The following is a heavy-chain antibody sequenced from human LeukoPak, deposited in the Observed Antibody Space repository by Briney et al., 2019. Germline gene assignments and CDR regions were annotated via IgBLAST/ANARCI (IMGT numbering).Heavy chain of an antibody. D-gene: IGHD1-26*01. V-gene: IGHV3-30*18. CDR2: ISYDGSNK. J-gene: IGHJ4*02. Sequence: PGRSLRLSCAASGFTFSSYGMHWVRQAPGKGLEWVAVISYDGSNKHYADPVKGRFTISRDNSKNTLYLQMNSLRAEDTAVYYCAKSGGSYFDYWGQGTLVTVSS. CDR1: GFTFSSYG. CDR3: AKSGGSYFDY.